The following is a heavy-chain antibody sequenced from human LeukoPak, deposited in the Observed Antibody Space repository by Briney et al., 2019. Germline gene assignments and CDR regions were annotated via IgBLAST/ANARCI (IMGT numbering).Heavy chain of an antibody. CDR1: GFTFSSYA. D-gene: IGHD6-13*01. J-gene: IGHJ4*02. V-gene: IGHV3-30*04. Sequence: GGSLRLSCAASGFTFSSYAMHWVRQAPGKGLEWVAVISYDGSNKYYADSVKGRFTISRDNSKNTLYLQMNSLRAEDTAVYYCARVPAGTMGFVDYWGQGTLVTVSS. CDR3: ARVPAGTMGFVDY. CDR2: ISYDGSNK.